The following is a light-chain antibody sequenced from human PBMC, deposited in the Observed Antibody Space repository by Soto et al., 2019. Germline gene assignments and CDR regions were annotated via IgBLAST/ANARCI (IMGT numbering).Light chain of an antibody. CDR3: MQDSNSPRT. V-gene: IGKV2-24*01. CDR2: KIS. CDR1: QSLVQSDRNTY. Sequence: TQCPSSLAASGGDSVTSTCGVRQSLVQSDRNTYLSWLHQRPGQPPRLLIYKISTRFSGVPARFSGSGAGTDFTLKISRLEPEDVGVYYCMQDSNSPRTFGQGTKVDIK. J-gene: IGKJ1*01.